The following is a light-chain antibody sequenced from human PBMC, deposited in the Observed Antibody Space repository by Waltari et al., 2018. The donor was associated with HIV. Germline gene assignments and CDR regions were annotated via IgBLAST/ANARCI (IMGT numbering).Light chain of an antibody. CDR2: DAS. CDR3: QQSYSTPPYT. Sequence: DIQMTQSPSSLSASVGDRVIITCRASQAIANYLNWYQQKPGKAPKVLIYDASSLESGVPSRFSGSGFGTDFNLTITALQPEDFGTYYCQQSYSTPPYTFGPGTKLEI. J-gene: IGKJ2*01. CDR1: QAIANY. V-gene: IGKV1-39*01.